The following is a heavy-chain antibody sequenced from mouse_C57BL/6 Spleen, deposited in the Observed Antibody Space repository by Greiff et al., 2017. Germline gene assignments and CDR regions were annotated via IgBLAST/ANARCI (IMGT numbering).Heavy chain of an antibody. CDR2: IYPRSGNT. V-gene: IGHV1-81*01. J-gene: IGHJ1*03. CDR3: ARSDYGSSDVNWYFDV. CDR1: GYTFTSYG. Sequence: QVQLQQSGAELARPGASVKLSCKASGYTFTSYGISWVKQRTGQGLEWIGEIYPRSGNTYYNEKFKGKATLTADKSSSTAYMELRSLTSEDSAVYFCARSDYGSSDVNWYFDVWGTGTTVTVSS. D-gene: IGHD1-1*01.